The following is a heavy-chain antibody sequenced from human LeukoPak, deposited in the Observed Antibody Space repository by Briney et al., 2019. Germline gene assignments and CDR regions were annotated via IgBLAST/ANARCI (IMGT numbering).Heavy chain of an antibody. J-gene: IGHJ6*02. CDR1: GYTFTSYA. Sequence: ASVKVSCKASGYTFTSYAMHWVRQAPGQRLEWMGWINAGNGNTKYSQKLQGRVTMTTDTSTSTAYMELRSLRSDDTAVYYCARDQNVLRFLEWLSHDYGMDVWGQGTTVTVSS. CDR2: INAGNGNT. CDR3: ARDQNVLRFLEWLSHDYGMDV. D-gene: IGHD3-3*01. V-gene: IGHV1-3*01.